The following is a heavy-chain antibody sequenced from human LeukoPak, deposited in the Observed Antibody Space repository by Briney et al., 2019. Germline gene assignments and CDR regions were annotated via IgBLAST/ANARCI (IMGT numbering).Heavy chain of an antibody. CDR3: ARYGVSSSTSYIDF. J-gene: IGHJ4*02. V-gene: IGHV3-21*01. CDR2: ITSDSAYI. Sequence: GGSLRLSCAASGFSFSTYAMNWVRQAPGEGLKWVSCITSDSAYIYYADSVKGRFTISGDNAKNSLYLQMNSLRAEDTAVYYCARYGVSSSTSYIDFWGQGTLVTVSS. CDR1: GFSFSTYA. D-gene: IGHD2-2*01.